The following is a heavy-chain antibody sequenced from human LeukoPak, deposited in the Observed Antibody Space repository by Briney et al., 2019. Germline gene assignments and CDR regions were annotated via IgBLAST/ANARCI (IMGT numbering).Heavy chain of an antibody. J-gene: IGHJ3*02. D-gene: IGHD5/OR15-5a*01. CDR2: IKTDGSST. V-gene: IGHV3-74*01. CDR1: GFTFSSYW. CDR3: ARGVSGTGPDI. Sequence: GGSLRLSCAASGFTFSSYWMHWVRQAPGKGRVWVSRIKTDGSSTDYADSVKGRFTISIDNAKKTMYLQMNSLRAEDTAVYYCARGVSGTGPDIWGLGTMVTVSS.